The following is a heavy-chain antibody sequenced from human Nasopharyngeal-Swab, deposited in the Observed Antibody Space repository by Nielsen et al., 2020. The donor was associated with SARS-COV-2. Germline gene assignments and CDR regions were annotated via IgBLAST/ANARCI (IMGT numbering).Heavy chain of an antibody. J-gene: IGHJ6*02. CDR3: AKDLPKQQLAQYYYYGMDV. D-gene: IGHD6-13*01. CDR2: ISGSGGST. V-gene: IGHV3-23*01. Sequence: GGSLRLSCAASGFTFSSYAMSWVRQAPGKGLERVSAISGSGGSTYYADSVKGRFTISRDNSKNTLYLQMNSLRAEDTAVYYCAKDLPKQQLAQYYYYGMDVWGQGTTVTVSS. CDR1: GFTFSSYA.